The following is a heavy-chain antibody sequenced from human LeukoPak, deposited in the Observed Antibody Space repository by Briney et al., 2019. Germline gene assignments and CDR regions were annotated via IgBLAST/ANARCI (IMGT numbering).Heavy chain of an antibody. CDR3: ARVGQYYDILAGYTWVFDY. V-gene: IGHV4-4*02. CDR2: IYHSGST. CDR1: GGSISSSNW. D-gene: IGHD3-9*01. J-gene: IGHJ4*02. Sequence: SGTLALTCAVSGGSISSSNWWSWVRQPPGKGLEWIGEIYHSGSTYYNPSLKSRVTISVDTSKNQFSLKLSSVTAADTAVYYCARVGQYYDILAGYTWVFDYWGQGTLVTVSS.